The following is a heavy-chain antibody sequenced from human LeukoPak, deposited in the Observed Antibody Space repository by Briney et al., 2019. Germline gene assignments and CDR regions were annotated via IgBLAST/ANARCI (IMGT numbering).Heavy chain of an antibody. CDR1: GFTFSSYA. CDR3: ARDLSANRVSSSWFRLEY. V-gene: IGHV3-23*01. D-gene: IGHD6-13*01. CDR2: ISGSGGST. Sequence: PGGSLRLSCAASGFTFSSYAMSWVRQAPGKGLEWVSAISGSGGSTYYADSVKGRFTISRDNSKNTLYLQMNSLRAEDTAVYYCARDLSANRVSSSWFRLEYWGQGTLVTVSS. J-gene: IGHJ4*02.